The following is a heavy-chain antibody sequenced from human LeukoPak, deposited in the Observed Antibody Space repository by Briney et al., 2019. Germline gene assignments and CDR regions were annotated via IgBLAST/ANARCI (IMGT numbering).Heavy chain of an antibody. CDR1: GFTFSSYS. V-gene: IGHV3-48*04. D-gene: IGHD2-15*01. J-gene: IGHJ4*02. CDR3: ARDRGGSYSAIDY. CDR2: INSSSITI. Sequence: PGGSLRLSCAASGFTFSSYSLNWVRQAPGKGLEWVSFINSSSITIYYADSVKGRFTISRDNAEKSLYLQMNSLRAEDTAVYYCARDRGGSYSAIDYWGQRTLVTVSS.